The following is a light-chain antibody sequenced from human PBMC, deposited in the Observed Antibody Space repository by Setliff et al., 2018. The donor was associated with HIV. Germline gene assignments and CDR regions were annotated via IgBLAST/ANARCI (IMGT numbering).Light chain of an antibody. Sequence: QSALAQPASVSGSPGQSITISCTGTSSDVGGYNSVSWYQQHPGKAPKLMIYEVSNRPSGVSNRFSGSKSGNTASLTISGLQTEDEADYYCSSYTSSSTDVFGTGTKVTVL. CDR2: EVS. V-gene: IGLV2-14*01. J-gene: IGLJ1*01. CDR3: SSYTSSSTDV. CDR1: SSDVGGYNS.